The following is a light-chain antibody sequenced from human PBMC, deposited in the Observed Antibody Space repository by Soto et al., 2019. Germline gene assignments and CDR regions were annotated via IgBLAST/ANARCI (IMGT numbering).Light chain of an antibody. J-gene: IGKJ5*01. CDR2: GAS. Sequence: EIVMTQSPATLSVSPGERATLSCRASQSVGSDLAWYQQKPGQAPRLLIYGASTRATGIPARFSGSGSGTDFTLTISSLEPDDFAVYYCQQRNDWQVTFGQGTRLEI. CDR1: QSVGSD. CDR3: QQRNDWQVT. V-gene: IGKV3-15*01.